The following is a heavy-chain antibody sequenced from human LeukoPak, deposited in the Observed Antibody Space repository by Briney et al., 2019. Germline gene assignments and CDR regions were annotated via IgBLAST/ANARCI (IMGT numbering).Heavy chain of an antibody. Sequence: GGSLRLSCAASGFTFGSYSMNWVRQAPGKGLEWVSSISSSSSYIYYADSVNGRFTISRDNAKNSLYLQMNSLRAEDTAVYYCARGDTYYDFWSGYYSPYMDVWCKGTTVTVSS. D-gene: IGHD3-3*01. CDR2: ISSSSSYI. CDR1: GFTFGSYS. CDR3: ARGDTYYDFWSGYYSPYMDV. V-gene: IGHV3-21*01. J-gene: IGHJ6*03.